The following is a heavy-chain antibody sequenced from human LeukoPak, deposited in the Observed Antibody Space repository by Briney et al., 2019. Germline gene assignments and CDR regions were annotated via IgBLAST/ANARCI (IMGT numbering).Heavy chain of an antibody. D-gene: IGHD3-10*01. CDR3: ARVYGSGSYGYYYYYGMDV. V-gene: IGHV3-74*01. CDR1: GFTFSSYW. Sequence: GGSLRLSCAASGFTFSSYWMHWVRQAPGKGLVWVSRINSDGSSTSYADSVKGRFTISRDNAKNTLYLQMSSLRAEDTAVYYCARVYGSGSYGYYYYYGMDVWGKGTTVSVSS. J-gene: IGHJ6*04. CDR2: INSDGSST.